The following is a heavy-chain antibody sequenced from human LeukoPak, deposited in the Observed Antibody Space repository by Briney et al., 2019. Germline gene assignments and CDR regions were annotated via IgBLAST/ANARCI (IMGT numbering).Heavy chain of an antibody. Sequence: KPSETLSLTCAVYGGSFSGYYWSWIRQPPGKGLEWIGEINHSGSTNYNPSLKSRVTISVDTSKNQFSLKLSSVTAADTAVYYCARRERSCRFDYWGQGTLVTVSS. J-gene: IGHJ4*02. D-gene: IGHD2-2*01. V-gene: IGHV4-34*01. CDR1: GGSFSGYY. CDR2: INHSGST. CDR3: ARRERSCRFDY.